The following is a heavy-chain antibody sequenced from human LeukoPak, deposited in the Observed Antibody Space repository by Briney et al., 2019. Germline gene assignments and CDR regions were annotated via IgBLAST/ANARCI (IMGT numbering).Heavy chain of an antibody. CDR2: IYYSGST. D-gene: IGHD2-21*02. V-gene: IGHV4-31*03. CDR1: GGSISSGGYY. Sequence: SETLSLTCTVSGGSISSGGYYWSWIRQHPGKGLEWIGYIYYSGSTYYNPSLKSRVTISVDTSKNQFPLKLSSVTAADTAVYYCARYPKGYCGGDCRISAGFDIWGQGTMVTVSS. J-gene: IGHJ3*02. CDR3: ARYPKGYCGGDCRISAGFDI.